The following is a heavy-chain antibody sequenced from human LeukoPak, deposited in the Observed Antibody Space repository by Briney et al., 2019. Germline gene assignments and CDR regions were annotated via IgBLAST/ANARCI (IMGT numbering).Heavy chain of an antibody. CDR2: IVVGSGNT. D-gene: IGHD5-24*01. Sequence: SVKVPCKASGFTFTSSAMQWVRQARGQRLEWIGWIVVGSGNTNYAQKFQGRVTITADKSTSTAYMELSSLRSEDTAVYYCARAGRDGYKRHFDYWGQGTLVTVSS. J-gene: IGHJ4*02. CDR3: ARAGRDGYKRHFDY. CDR1: GFTFTSSA. V-gene: IGHV1-58*02.